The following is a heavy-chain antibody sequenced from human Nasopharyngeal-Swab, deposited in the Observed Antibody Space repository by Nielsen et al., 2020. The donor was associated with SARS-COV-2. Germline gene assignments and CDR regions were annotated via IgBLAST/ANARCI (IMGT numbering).Heavy chain of an antibody. CDR3: ARESAGGISGSRDVVN. CDR2: INPNSGGT. V-gene: IGHV1-2*06. J-gene: IGHJ4*02. Sequence: ASVKVSCKASGYTFTGYYMHWVRQAPGQGLEWMGRINPNSGGTNYAQKFQGRVTMTRDTSISTAYMELSRLRSDDPAVYYCARESAGGISGSRDVVNWGQGTLVTVSS. D-gene: IGHD1-26*01. CDR1: GYTFTGYY.